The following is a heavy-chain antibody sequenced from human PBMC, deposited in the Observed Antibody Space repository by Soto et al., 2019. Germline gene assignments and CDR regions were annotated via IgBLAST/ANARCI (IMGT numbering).Heavy chain of an antibody. CDR3: ARGWRFDP. CDR1: GGCFSGYQ. V-gene: IGHV4-34*01. J-gene: IGHJ5*02. CDR2: IKHSGTT. Sequence: KTXASLSLSCGVCGGCFSGYQWNWIRQSPGQGLEWIGEIKHSGTTKYNPSLESRINLSVDTSKKQFSLKMFSVTAADTAIYYCARGWRFDPWGQGTQVTVSS. D-gene: IGHD1-1*01.